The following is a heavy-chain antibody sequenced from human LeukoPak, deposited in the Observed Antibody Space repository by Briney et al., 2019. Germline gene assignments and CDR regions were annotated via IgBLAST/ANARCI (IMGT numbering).Heavy chain of an antibody. Sequence: SETLSLTCTVSGYSISSGYFWGWIRQPPGKGLEWIGSIDGSGSSYYNPSLKSRVTISVDTSRDQFSLKLSSVTAADTAVYYCARAPRGYSYGPYYFDYWGQGALVTVSS. CDR1: GYSISSGYF. CDR2: IDGSGSS. V-gene: IGHV4-38-2*02. CDR3: ARAPRGYSYGPYYFDY. D-gene: IGHD5-18*01. J-gene: IGHJ4*02.